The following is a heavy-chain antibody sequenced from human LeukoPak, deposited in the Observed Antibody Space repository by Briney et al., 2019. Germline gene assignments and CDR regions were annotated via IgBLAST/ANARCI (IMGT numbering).Heavy chain of an antibody. CDR3: ARDQTVGDFWSGYLEKDAFDI. CDR1: GGSISSGSYY. D-gene: IGHD3-3*01. Sequence: SQTLSLTCTVSGGSISSGSYYWSWIRQPAGKGLEWIGRIYTSGSTNYNPSLKSRVTISVDTSKNQFSLRLSSVTAADTAVYYCARDQTVGDFWSGYLEKDAFDIWGQGTMVTVSS. J-gene: IGHJ3*02. V-gene: IGHV4-61*02. CDR2: IYTSGST.